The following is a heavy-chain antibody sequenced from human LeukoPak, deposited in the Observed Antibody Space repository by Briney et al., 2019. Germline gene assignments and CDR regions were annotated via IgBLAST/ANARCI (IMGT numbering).Heavy chain of an antibody. V-gene: IGHV3-7*01. CDR1: GFTFSSYW. CDR2: IKQDGSEK. Sequence: GGSLRLSCAASGFTFSSYWMSWVRQAPGKGLEWVANIKQDGSEKYYVDSVKGRFTISRDDAKNSLYLQMNSLRAEDTAVYYCARVDDYYDSSQPPPDYWGQGTLVTVSS. CDR3: ARVDDYYDSSQPPPDY. J-gene: IGHJ4*02. D-gene: IGHD3-22*01.